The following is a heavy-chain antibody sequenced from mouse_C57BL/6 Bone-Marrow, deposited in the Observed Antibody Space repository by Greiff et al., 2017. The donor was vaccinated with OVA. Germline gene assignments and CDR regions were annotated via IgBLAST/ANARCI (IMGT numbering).Heavy chain of an antibody. D-gene: IGHD2-1*01. Sequence: EVKLMESGGGLVQPGGSLSLSCAASGFTFTDYYMSWVRQPPGKALEWLGFIRNKANGYTTEYSASVKGRFTISRDNSQSILYLQMNALRAEDSATYYCASRYGNYEDYYAMDYWGQGTSVTVSS. CDR1: GFTFTDYY. CDR3: ASRYGNYEDYYAMDY. J-gene: IGHJ4*01. CDR2: IRNKANGYTT. V-gene: IGHV7-3*01.